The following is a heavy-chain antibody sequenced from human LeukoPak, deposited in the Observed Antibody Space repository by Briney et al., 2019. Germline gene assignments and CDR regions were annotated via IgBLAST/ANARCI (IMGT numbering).Heavy chain of an antibody. CDR1: GGSFSGYY. Sequence: SETLSLTCAVYGGSFSGYYWSWIRQPPGKGLEWIGYVDHTGSTNFNPSLNGRVSISRDTSKNLFSLRLRSVTAADTAVYFCARGRVSSSTWYSTYYYYFYMDVWGKGTTVTVSS. D-gene: IGHD4-11*01. J-gene: IGHJ6*03. CDR2: VDHTGST. CDR3: ARGRVSSSTWYSTYYYYFYMDV. V-gene: IGHV4-59*01.